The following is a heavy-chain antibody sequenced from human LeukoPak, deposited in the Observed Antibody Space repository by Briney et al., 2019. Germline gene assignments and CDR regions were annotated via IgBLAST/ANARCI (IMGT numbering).Heavy chain of an antibody. Sequence: ASVKVSCKASGGTFSSYAISWVRQAPGQGLEWMGGIIPIFGTANYAQKFQGRVTITTDESTSTAYMELSSLRSEDTAVYYCARSLNSWFDPWGQGTLVTASS. D-gene: IGHD2/OR15-2a*01. V-gene: IGHV1-69*05. CDR1: GGTFSSYA. CDR2: IIPIFGTA. J-gene: IGHJ5*02. CDR3: ARSLNSWFDP.